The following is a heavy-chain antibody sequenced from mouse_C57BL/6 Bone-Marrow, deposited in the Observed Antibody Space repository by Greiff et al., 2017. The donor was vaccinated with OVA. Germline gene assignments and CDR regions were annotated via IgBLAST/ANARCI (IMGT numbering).Heavy chain of an antibody. Sequence: EVKLEESGGDLVKPGGSLKLSCAASGFTFSSYGMSWVRQTPDKRLEWVATISSGGSYTYYPDSVKGRFTISRDNAKNTLYLQMSSLKSEDTAMYYCASYVAYWGQGTLVTVSA. CDR2: ISSGGSYT. J-gene: IGHJ3*01. CDR1: GFTFSSYG. V-gene: IGHV5-6*02. D-gene: IGHD1-1*01. CDR3: ASYVAY.